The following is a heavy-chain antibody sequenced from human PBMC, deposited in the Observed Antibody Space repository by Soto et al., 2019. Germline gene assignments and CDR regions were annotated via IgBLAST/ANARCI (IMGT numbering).Heavy chain of an antibody. CDR2: IYTSGST. D-gene: IGHD5-12*01. CDR3: ASQGDVCSGSDCYRHFNY. V-gene: IGHV4-4*07. J-gene: IGHJ4*02. Sequence: WTWIRQPAGKGLEWIGRIYTSGSTLINYNPSLNSRVTMSVDTSKSQFSLKLTSVTAADTALYYCASQGDVCSGSDCYRHFNYWGQGTLVSVSS.